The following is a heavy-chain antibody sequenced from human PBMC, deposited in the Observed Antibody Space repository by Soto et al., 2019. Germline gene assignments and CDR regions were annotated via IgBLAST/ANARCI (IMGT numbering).Heavy chain of an antibody. CDR3: AVETPVTATLTWFDT. CDR2: INSDGSST. V-gene: IGHV3-74*01. Sequence: GGSLRLSCAASGFTFSSYWMHWVRQAPGRGLVWVSRINSDGSSTSYADSVKGRFTISRDNAKNTLYLQMNSLRAEDTAVYYCAVETPVTATLTWFDTWGQGTLVTVSS. CDR1: GFTFSSYW. J-gene: IGHJ5*02. D-gene: IGHD4-17*01.